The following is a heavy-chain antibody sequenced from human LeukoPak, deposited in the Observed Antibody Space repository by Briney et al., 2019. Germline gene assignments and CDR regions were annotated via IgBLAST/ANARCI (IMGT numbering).Heavy chain of an antibody. J-gene: IGHJ3*02. D-gene: IGHD6-19*01. Sequence: GGSLRLSCAASGFTFSDYSVNWVRQAPGKGLEWVSSISGSSSYINYADSVKGRFTISRDNAQNSLFLQLNSLRAEDTAVYYCARDPYSSGWYKDAFDIWGQGTMVTVSS. CDR1: GFTFSDYS. V-gene: IGHV3-21*01. CDR3: ARDPYSSGWYKDAFDI. CDR2: ISGSSSYI.